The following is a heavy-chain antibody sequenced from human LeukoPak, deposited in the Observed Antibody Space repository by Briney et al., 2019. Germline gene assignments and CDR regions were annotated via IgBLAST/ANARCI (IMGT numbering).Heavy chain of an antibody. D-gene: IGHD2-2*01. Sequence: SETLSLTCAVYGGSFSGYYWSWIRQPPGKGLEWIGEINHSGSTNYNPSLKSRVTISVDTSKNQFSLKLSSVTAADTAVYYCARSSTSFGWDYWGQGTLVTVSS. J-gene: IGHJ4*02. CDR1: GGSFSGYY. CDR2: INHSGST. CDR3: ARSSTSFGWDY. V-gene: IGHV4-34*01.